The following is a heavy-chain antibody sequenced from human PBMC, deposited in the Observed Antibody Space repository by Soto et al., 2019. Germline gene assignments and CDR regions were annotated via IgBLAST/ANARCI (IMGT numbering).Heavy chain of an antibody. Sequence: EVQLVESGGGLVQPGGSLRLSCAASGFTFSSYWMSWVRQAPGKGLEWVANIKQDGSEKYYVDSVKGRFTISRDNAKNSLYLQMNSLRAEDTAVYYCARSPQYAFWSGYYHEYFQHWGQGTLVTVSS. V-gene: IGHV3-7*01. CDR3: ARSPQYAFWSGYYHEYFQH. CDR2: IKQDGSEK. J-gene: IGHJ1*01. D-gene: IGHD3-3*01. CDR1: GFTFSSYW.